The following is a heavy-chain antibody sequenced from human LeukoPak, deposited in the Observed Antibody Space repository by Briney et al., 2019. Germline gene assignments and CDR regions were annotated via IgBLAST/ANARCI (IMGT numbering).Heavy chain of an antibody. V-gene: IGHV3-21*01. J-gene: IGHJ4*02. CDR3: ATSFTIRGN. CDR2: ISSSSSHI. Sequence: GGSLRLSCAASGFRFSDFSMNWVRQAPGKGLEWVSSISSSSSHIYYADSVKGRFTISRDNAKNSLYLQMNSLKAEDTAVYYCATSFTIRGNWGQGTLVTVSS. D-gene: IGHD3-3*01. CDR1: GFRFSDFS.